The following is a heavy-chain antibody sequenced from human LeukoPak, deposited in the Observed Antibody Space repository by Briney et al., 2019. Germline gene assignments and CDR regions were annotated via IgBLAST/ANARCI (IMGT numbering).Heavy chain of an antibody. CDR3: ASQTKYYYGSGSYWTAFDI. CDR1: GFTFDDHA. D-gene: IGHD3-10*01. J-gene: IGHJ3*02. Sequence: PGGSLRLSCAASGFTFDDHAMHWVRQAPGKGLEWVSLIGIDGSTKYADSVKGRFTISRGSSKNSLYLEMHSLRTEDTALYYCASQTKYYYGSGSYWTAFDIWGQGTMVTVSS. CDR2: IGIDGST. V-gene: IGHV3-43*02.